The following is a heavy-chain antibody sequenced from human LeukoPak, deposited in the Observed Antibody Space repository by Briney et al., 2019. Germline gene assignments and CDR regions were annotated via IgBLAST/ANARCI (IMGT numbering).Heavy chain of an antibody. V-gene: IGHV3-23*01. J-gene: IGHJ6*02. CDR1: GFTFSSYA. CDR2: ISGSGGST. D-gene: IGHD3-22*01. CDR3: AKVGYYYDSSGYYSVYYYYYGMDV. Sequence: GGSLRLSCAASGFTFSSYAMSWVRQAPGKGLEWVSAISGSGGSTYYADSVKGRFTISRDNSKNTLCLQMNSLRAEDTAVYYCAKVGYYYDSSGYYSVYYYYYGMDVWGQGTTVTVSS.